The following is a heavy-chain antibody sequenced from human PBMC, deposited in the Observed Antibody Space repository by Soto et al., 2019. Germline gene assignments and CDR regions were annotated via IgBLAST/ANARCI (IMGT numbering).Heavy chain of an antibody. CDR2: IIPIFGTA. V-gene: IGHV1-69*13. CDR3: ARVSGYYGSGSYRYFDY. Sequence: ASVKVSCKASGGTFSSYAISWVRQAPGQGLEWMGGIIPIFGTANYAQKFQGRVTITADESTSTAYMELSSLRSEDTAVYYCARVSGYYGSGSYRYFDYWGQGTLVTVSS. CDR1: GGTFSSYA. D-gene: IGHD3-10*01. J-gene: IGHJ4*02.